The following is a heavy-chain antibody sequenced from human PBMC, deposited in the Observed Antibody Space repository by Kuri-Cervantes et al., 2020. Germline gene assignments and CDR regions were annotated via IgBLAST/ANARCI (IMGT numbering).Heavy chain of an antibody. CDR1: GYTFTSYD. V-gene: IGHV1-8*01. Sequence: ASVKVSCKASGYTFTSYDINWVRQATGQGLEWMGWMNPNSGNTGYAQKFQGRVTMTTNTSISTAYMELSSLRSEDTAVYYCARARTLVQGVIVFRTFGAFDIWGQGTMVTVSS. D-gene: IGHD3-10*01. CDR3: ARARTLVQGVIVFRTFGAFDI. J-gene: IGHJ3*02. CDR2: MNPNSGNT.